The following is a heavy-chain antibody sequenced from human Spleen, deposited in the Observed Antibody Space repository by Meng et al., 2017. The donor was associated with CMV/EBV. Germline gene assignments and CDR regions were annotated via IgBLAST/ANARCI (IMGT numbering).Heavy chain of an antibody. CDR3: ARGSRRPLGSCYLFDY. D-gene: IGHD3-10*01. CDR1: GGSFSGYY. V-gene: IGHV4-34*01. Sequence: VQLPHCGAGLLKPSGTLSLTVAVYGGSFSGYYWSWIRQPPWRGLVWIGEINHSGSTNYYPSLLSRVTISVDTSKNQFSLKLSSVTAADTAVYYCARGSRRPLGSCYLFDYWGQGTLVTVSS. J-gene: IGHJ4*02. CDR2: INHSGST.